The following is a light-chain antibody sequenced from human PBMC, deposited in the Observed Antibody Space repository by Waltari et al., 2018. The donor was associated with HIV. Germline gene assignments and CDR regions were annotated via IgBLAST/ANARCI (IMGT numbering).Light chain of an antibody. J-gene: IGLJ2*01. Sequence: QSALTQPASVSGSPGQSITISCTGTSRDVGGYKYVSWYQQHPGKAPKLMIFEVSNRPSGVSNRFSGSKSGNTASLTISGLQAEDEAHYFCSSYSSSTALVVFGGGTKVTVL. CDR1: SRDVGGYKY. CDR2: EVS. CDR3: SSYSSSTALVV. V-gene: IGLV2-14*01.